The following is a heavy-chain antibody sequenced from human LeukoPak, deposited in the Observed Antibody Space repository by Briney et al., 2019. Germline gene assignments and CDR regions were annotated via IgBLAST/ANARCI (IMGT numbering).Heavy chain of an antibody. D-gene: IGHD3-10*02. CDR2: VSYDGGDK. V-gene: IGHV3-30-3*01. CDR3: GRALYYDRGHLEY. CDR1: GFTFSIYG. Sequence: PGGSLSLSCAASGFTFSIYGIHWVRHAPGKGLEWVAVVSYDGGDKYYAHSVKDRFTISRDNSKNTLYLQMNTLRHEDTAVYYSGRALYYDRGHLEYWGQGTLVTVSS. J-gene: IGHJ4*02.